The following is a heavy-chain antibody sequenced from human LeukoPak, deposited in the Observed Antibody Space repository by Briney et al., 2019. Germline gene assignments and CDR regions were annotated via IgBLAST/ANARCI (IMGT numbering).Heavy chain of an antibody. D-gene: IGHD6-19*01. CDR1: GGSISSGSYY. CDR2: IYTSGST. V-gene: IGHV4-61*02. J-gene: IGHJ5*02. CDR3: ARGRGPAHSGWHGPPSNWFDPWGQGTLVPGVEPVRGRSVPATVGRAPISNWFDP. Sequence: SETLSLTCTVSGGSISSGSYYWSWIRQPAGKGLEWIGRIYTSGSTNYNPSLKSRVTISVDTSKNQFSLKLNSVTAADTAVYYWARGRGPAHSGWHGPPSNWFDPWGQGTLVPGVEPVRGRSVPATVGRAPISNWFDPWGQGTLVTVSS.